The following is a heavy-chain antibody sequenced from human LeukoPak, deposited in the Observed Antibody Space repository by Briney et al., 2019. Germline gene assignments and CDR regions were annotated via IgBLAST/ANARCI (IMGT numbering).Heavy chain of an antibody. J-gene: IGHJ4*02. CDR1: GGSISSYY. V-gene: IGHV4-59*12. CDR2: IYYSGST. Sequence: SETLSLTCTVSGGSISSYYWSWIRQPPGKGLEWIGYIYYSGSTNYNPSLKSRVTISVDTSKNQFSLKLSSVTAADTAAYYCARGPSELELRSLYYFDYWGQGTLVTVSS. CDR3: ARGPSELELRSLYYFDY. D-gene: IGHD6-6*01.